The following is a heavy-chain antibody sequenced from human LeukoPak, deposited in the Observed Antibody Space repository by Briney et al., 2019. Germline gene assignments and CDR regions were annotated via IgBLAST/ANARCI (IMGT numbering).Heavy chain of an antibody. D-gene: IGHD3-16*02. V-gene: IGHV3-33*01. J-gene: IGHJ4*02. CDR3: ATERLSVYLFDY. CDR2: IWYDGSNK. Sequence: PGGSLRLSCAASGFTFSSYGMHWVRRAPGKGLEWVAVIWYDGSNKYYADSVKGRFTISRDNSKNTLYLQMNSLRAEDTAVYYCATERLSVYLFDYWGQGTLVTVSS. CDR1: GFTFSSYG.